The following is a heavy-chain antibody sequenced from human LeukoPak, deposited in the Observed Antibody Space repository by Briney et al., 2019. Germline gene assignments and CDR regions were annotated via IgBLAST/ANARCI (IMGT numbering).Heavy chain of an antibody. CDR2: IGGSGGRT. CDR1: GITLSNYG. CDR3: ARDTAAPMDV. D-gene: IGHD6-25*01. Sequence: GGSLRLSCAVSGITLSNYGMSWVRQAPGKGLEWVAGIGGSGGRTNYADSVKGRFTISRDNPKNALYLQMNSLRAEDTAVYYCARDTAAPMDVWGKGTTVTVSS. J-gene: IGHJ6*03. V-gene: IGHV3-23*01.